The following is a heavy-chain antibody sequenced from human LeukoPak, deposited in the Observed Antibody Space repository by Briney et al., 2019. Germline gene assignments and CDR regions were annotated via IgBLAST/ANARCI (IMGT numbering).Heavy chain of an antibody. J-gene: IGHJ4*02. CDR1: GGSISSYY. D-gene: IGHD6-6*01. CDR2: IYYSGST. CDR3: ASLAARRTFDY. Sequence: SETLSLTCTVSGGSISSYYWSWIRQPPGKGLEWIGYIYYSGSTNYNPSLKSRVTISVDTSKNQFSLKLSSVTAADTAVYYCASLAARRTFDYWGKGTLVTVSS. V-gene: IGHV4-59*01.